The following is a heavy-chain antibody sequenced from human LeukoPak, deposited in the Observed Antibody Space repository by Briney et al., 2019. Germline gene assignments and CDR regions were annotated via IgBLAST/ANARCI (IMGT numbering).Heavy chain of an antibody. J-gene: IGHJ4*02. V-gene: IGHV3-11*01. Sequence: PGGSLRLSCEASSGFTFGNYDMHWLRQAPGKGLEWLSSIGVSGDYSTYYAESVKGRFTISRDNAKNSLYLQMNSLRAEDTAVYYCARDGSSGWYLENWGQGTLVTVSS. CDR1: GFTFGNYD. D-gene: IGHD6-19*01. CDR3: ARDGSSGWYLEN. CDR2: IGVSGDYST.